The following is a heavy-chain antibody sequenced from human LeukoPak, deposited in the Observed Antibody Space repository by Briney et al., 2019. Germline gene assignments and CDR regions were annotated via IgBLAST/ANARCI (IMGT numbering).Heavy chain of an antibody. CDR2: ISWNSGSI. V-gene: IGHV3-9*01. Sequence: SLRLSCAASGFPFYDYAMHWVRQAPGKGLEWVSGISWNSGSIGYADSVKGRFTISRDNAKNSLYLQMNSLRAEDTALYYCAKGQFGSYSFDYWGQGTLVTVSS. CDR3: AKGQFGSYSFDY. CDR1: GFPFYDYA. D-gene: IGHD1-26*01. J-gene: IGHJ4*02.